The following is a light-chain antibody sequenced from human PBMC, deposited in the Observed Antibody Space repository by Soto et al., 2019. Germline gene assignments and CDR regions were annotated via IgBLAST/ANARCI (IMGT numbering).Light chain of an antibody. Sequence: DIVLTQSPGRLSLSPGERATLSCRASQRVXRNFVAWYEQQPGQAPGLPIPGAANRATGIPDRFTGSGSETDFTLSITRLEPEDVAVYFCQQYGSSLTFGGGTKVDIK. CDR2: GAA. CDR1: QRVXRNF. V-gene: IGKV3-20*01. CDR3: QQYGSSLT. J-gene: IGKJ4*01.